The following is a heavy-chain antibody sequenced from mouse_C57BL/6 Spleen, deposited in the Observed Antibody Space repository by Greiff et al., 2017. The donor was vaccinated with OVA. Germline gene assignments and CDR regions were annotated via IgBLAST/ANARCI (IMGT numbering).Heavy chain of an antibody. Sequence: EVMLVESEGGLVQPGSSMKLSCTASGFTFSDYYMAWVRQVPEKGLEWVANINYDGSSTYYLDSLKSRFIISRDNAKNILYLQMSSLKSEDTATYYCARGYDGYSWFAYWGQGTLVTVSA. CDR3: ARGYDGYSWFAY. D-gene: IGHD2-3*01. J-gene: IGHJ3*01. CDR2: INYDGSST. V-gene: IGHV5-16*01. CDR1: GFTFSDYY.